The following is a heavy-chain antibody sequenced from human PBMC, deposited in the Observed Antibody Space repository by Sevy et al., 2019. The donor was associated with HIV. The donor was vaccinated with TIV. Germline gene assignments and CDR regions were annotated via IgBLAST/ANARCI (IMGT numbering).Heavy chain of an antibody. CDR2: IIPIFGTA. CDR1: GGTFSSYA. D-gene: IGHD6-19*01. Sequence: ASVKVSCKASGGTFSSYAISWVRQAPGQGLEWMGGIIPIFGTANYAQKFQGRVTITADDSTSTAYMELSSLGSEDTAVYYCARDRPGEYSSGWYKGAWFDPWGQGTLVTVSS. V-gene: IGHV1-69*13. CDR3: ARDRPGEYSSGWYKGAWFDP. J-gene: IGHJ5*02.